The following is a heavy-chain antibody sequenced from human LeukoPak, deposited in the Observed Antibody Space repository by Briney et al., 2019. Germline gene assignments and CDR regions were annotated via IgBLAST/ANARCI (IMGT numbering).Heavy chain of an antibody. CDR2: ISSSDSST. D-gene: IGHD3-10*01. CDR1: GFTFSSYG. V-gene: IGHV3-48*04. J-gene: IGHJ5*02. CDR3: ARDFGP. Sequence: GGSLRLSCAASGFTFSSYGMHWVRQAPGKGLEWVSYISSSDSSTYYADSVKGRFTISRDNAKNSLYLQMNSLRAEDTAVYYCARDFGPWGQGTLVTVSS.